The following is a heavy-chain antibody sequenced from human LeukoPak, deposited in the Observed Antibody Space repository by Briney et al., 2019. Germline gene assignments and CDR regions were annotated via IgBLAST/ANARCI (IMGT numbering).Heavy chain of an antibody. J-gene: IGHJ4*02. V-gene: IGHV3-30*02. CDR2: IRYDGIYK. D-gene: IGHD2-8*02. CDR1: GFTFSSYG. Sequence: GGSLRLSCAASGFTFSSYGMHWVRQAPGKGLEWVAFIRYDGIYKYYADSVKGRFTISRDNSKSTLSLQMNSLRAEDTAIYYCATYRQVLLPFESWGQGTLVTVSS. CDR3: ATYRQVLLPFES.